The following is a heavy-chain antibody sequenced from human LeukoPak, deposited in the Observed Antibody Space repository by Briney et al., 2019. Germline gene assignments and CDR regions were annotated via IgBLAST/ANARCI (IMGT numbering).Heavy chain of an antibody. CDR1: GFTFSSYS. J-gene: IGHJ4*02. CDR3: ARSNPYFDTSGPLDC. Sequence: PGGSLRLSCAASGFTFSSYSMNWVRQAPGKGLEWVSSISSSSSYIYYADSVKGRFTISRDNAKNSLYLQMNSLRAEDTAVYYCARSNPYFDTSGPLDCWGQGTLVTVSS. D-gene: IGHD3-22*01. V-gene: IGHV3-21*01. CDR2: ISSSSSYI.